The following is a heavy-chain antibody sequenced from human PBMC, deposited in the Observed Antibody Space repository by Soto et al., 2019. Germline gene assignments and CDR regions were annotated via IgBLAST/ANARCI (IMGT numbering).Heavy chain of an antibody. Sequence: GASVKVSCKVSGYTLTELSMHWVRQAPGKGLEWMGGFDPEDGETIYAQKFQGRVTMTEDTSTDTAYMELSSLRSEDTAVYYCATDMRHYYDSSGYVYWGQGTLVTVSS. CDR3: ATDMRHYYDSSGYVY. CDR1: GYTLTELS. V-gene: IGHV1-24*01. J-gene: IGHJ4*02. CDR2: FDPEDGET. D-gene: IGHD3-22*01.